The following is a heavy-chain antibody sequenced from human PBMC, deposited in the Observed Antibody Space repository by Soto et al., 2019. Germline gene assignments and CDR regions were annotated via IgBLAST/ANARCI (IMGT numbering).Heavy chain of an antibody. J-gene: IGHJ4*02. Sequence: EVQLVESGGGLVQPGGSLRLSCAASGFTFSNYWMHWVRQAPGKGLVWVSRINFDESTTTYADSVQGRFTISRDNAKNTLYLQLTRLRAADTTMSYCVPGGLTAGPGYHGEDWGQGALVPVS. CDR1: GFTFSNYW. CDR2: INFDESTT. D-gene: IGHD2-21*02. V-gene: IGHV3-74*01. CDR3: VPGGLTAGPGYHGED.